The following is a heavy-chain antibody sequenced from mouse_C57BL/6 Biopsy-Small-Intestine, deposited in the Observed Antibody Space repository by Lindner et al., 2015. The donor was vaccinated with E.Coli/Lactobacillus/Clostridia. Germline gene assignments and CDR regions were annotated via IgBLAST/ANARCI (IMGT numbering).Heavy chain of an antibody. V-gene: IGHV1-82*01. Sequence: VQLQESGPELVKPGASVKISCKASGYAFSSSWMNWVKQRPGKGLEWIGRIYPGDGDTNYNGKFKGKATLTADKSSSTAYMQLSSLTSEDSAVYFCARLGYSYYSYDRDYYAMDYWGQGTSVTVSS. CDR2: IYPGDGDT. CDR3: ARLGYSYYSYDRDYYAMDY. J-gene: IGHJ4*01. D-gene: IGHD2-12*01. CDR1: GYAFSSSW.